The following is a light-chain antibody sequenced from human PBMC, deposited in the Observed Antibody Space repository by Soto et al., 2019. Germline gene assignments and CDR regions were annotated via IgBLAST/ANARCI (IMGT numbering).Light chain of an antibody. J-gene: IGLJ1*01. Sequence: QSVLTQPASVSGSPGQSITVSCTGTSSDVGGYNYVSWYQQHPGKAPKLMIYEVSNRPSGVSNRFSGSKSGNTASLTISGLQAEDEADYYCSSYTGSSALVYVFXTGTKVTVL. V-gene: IGLV2-14*01. CDR2: EVS. CDR1: SSDVGGYNY. CDR3: SSYTGSSALVYV.